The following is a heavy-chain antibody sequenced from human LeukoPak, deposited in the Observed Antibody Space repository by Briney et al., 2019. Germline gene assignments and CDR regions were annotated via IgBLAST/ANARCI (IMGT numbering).Heavy chain of an antibody. J-gene: IGHJ4*02. V-gene: IGHV1-69*06. Sequence: SVKVSCKASGGTFSSYAISWVRQAPGQGLEWMGGIIPIFGTANYAQKFQGRVTITADKSTSTAYMELSSLRSEDTAVYYCARQYYYDSSGYYYYIDYWGQGTLVTVSS. CDR2: IIPIFGTA. D-gene: IGHD3-22*01. CDR3: ARQYYYDSSGYYYYIDY. CDR1: GGTFSSYA.